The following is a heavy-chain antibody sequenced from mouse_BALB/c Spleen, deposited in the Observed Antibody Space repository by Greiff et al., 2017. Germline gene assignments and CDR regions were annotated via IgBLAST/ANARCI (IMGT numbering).Heavy chain of an antibody. V-gene: IGHV8-8*01. Sequence: QVTLKVSGPGLLQPSQTLSLTCSFSGFSLSTSGMGVGWIRQPSGKGLEWLAHIWWDDDKRYNPALKSRLTISKDTSSNQVFLKIASVDTADTATYDCARLYYGSSYGGSWFAYWGQGTLVTVSA. D-gene: IGHD1-1*01. CDR3: ARLYYGSSYGGSWFAY. CDR2: IWWDDDK. J-gene: IGHJ3*01. CDR1: GFSLSTSGMG.